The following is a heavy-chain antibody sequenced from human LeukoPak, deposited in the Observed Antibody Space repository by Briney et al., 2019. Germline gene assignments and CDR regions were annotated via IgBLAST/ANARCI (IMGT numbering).Heavy chain of an antibody. CDR3: ARETVVPDDYYYYGMDV. V-gene: IGHV3-33*01. CDR2: IWYDGSNK. CDR1: GFTFSSYG. Sequence: PGGSLRLSCAASGFTFSSYGMHWVRQAAGNGLEWVAVIWYDGSNKYYADSVKGRFTISRDNTKNTLFVQMNSPRAEDTAVYYCARETVVPDDYYYYGMDVWGQGTTVTVSS. D-gene: IGHD2-2*01. J-gene: IGHJ6*02.